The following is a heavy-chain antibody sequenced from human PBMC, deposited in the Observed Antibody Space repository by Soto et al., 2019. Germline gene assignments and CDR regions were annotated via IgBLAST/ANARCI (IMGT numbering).Heavy chain of an antibody. D-gene: IGHD5-18*01. Sequence: QITLKESGPPLVKPTQTLTLTCSLSGFSVSSNGARVGWIRQPPGKALEWLALIYWDDDKKYNPSLKSRLTITKDTSENQVVLTLTDVDPADTATYFCVHRTLGSYGHVYFDYWGQGTLVTVSS. V-gene: IGHV2-5*02. CDR2: IYWDDDK. J-gene: IGHJ4*02. CDR3: VHRTLGSYGHVYFDY. CDR1: GFSVSSNGAR.